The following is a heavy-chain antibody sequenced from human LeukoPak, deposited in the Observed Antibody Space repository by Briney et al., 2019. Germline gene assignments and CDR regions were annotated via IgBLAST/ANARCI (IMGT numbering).Heavy chain of an antibody. CDR2: MNPNSGNT. Sequence: GASVKVSCKASGYTFSSYDINWVRQATGQGLEWMGWMNPNSGNTGYAQKFQGRVTMTRNTSISTAYMELSSLRSEDTAVYYCARGLQLLGIWFDPWGQGTLVTVSS. CDR1: GYTFSSYD. J-gene: IGHJ5*02. CDR3: ARGLQLLGIWFDP. D-gene: IGHD2-2*01. V-gene: IGHV1-8*01.